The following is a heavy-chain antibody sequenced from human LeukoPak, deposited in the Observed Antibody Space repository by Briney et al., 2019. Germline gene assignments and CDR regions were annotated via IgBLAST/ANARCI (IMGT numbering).Heavy chain of an antibody. Sequence: GRSLRLSCAASGFTFSSYGMHWVRQAPGKGLEWVAVIWYDGSNKYYADSVKGRFTISRDNSKNTLYLQMNSQRAEDTAVYYCGRGRWLQLPDYWGQGTLVTVSS. D-gene: IGHD5-24*01. CDR2: IWYDGSNK. J-gene: IGHJ4*02. CDR1: GFTFSSYG. V-gene: IGHV3-33*01. CDR3: GRGRWLQLPDY.